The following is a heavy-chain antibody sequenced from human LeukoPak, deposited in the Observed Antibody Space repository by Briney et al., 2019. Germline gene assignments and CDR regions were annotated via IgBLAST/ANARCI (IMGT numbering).Heavy chain of an antibody. Sequence: GGSLRLSCAASGFTFSDYYMSWIRQAPGKGLEWVSYISSSGSTIYYADSVKGRFTISRDNAKNSLHLQMNSLRAEDTAVYYCARDHNRFPILDYYGMGVWGQGTTVTVSS. CDR1: GFTFSDYY. CDR2: ISSSGSTI. D-gene: IGHD3-16*02. V-gene: IGHV3-11*01. CDR3: ARDHNRFPILDYYGMGV. J-gene: IGHJ6*02.